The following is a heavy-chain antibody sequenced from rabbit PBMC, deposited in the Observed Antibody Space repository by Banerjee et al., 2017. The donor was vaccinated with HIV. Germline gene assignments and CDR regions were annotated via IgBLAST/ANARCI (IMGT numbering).Heavy chain of an antibody. D-gene: IGHD1-1*01. J-gene: IGHJ4*01. CDR1: GFSFSSSDW. CDR3: ARGVSPSSGHYFPL. CDR2: IYAGSGDT. V-gene: IGHV1S45*01. Sequence: QLEESGGDLVKPEGSLTLTCTASGFSFSSSDWICWVRQAPGKGLEWIACIYAGSGDTVYATWAKGRFTVSKASWTTVTLQMTSLTAADTATYFCARGVSPSSGHYFPLWGPGTLVTVS.